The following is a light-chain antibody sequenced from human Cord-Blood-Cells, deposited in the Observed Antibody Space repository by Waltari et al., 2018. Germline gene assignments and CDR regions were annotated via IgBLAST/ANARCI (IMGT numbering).Light chain of an antibody. Sequence: EIVMTQSPATLSVSPGERATLSCRASQCVSSNLAWYHQKPGQAPRLLIYGASTRATGIPARFSGSGSGTEFTLTISSLQSEDFAVYYCQQYNNWPPYTFGQGTKLEIK. V-gene: IGKV3-15*01. CDR3: QQYNNWPPYT. J-gene: IGKJ2*01. CDR1: QCVSSN. CDR2: GAS.